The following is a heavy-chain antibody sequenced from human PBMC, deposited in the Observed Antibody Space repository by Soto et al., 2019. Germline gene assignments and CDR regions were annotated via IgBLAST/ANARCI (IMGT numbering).Heavy chain of an antibody. V-gene: IGHV3-11*06. Sequence: GGSLRLSCAASGFTFSDYYMSWIRQAPGKGLEWISYISSNSNYKNHADSVRGRFTISRDNAKNSLYLQMNGLRAEDTAVHYCARATGYYHTSGSDSWGQGTLVTVSS. CDR3: ARATGYYHTSGSDS. D-gene: IGHD3-22*01. J-gene: IGHJ4*02. CDR1: GFTFSDYY. CDR2: ISSNSNYK.